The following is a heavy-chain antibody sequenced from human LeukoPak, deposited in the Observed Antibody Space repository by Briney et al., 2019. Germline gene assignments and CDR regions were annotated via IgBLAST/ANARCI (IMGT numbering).Heavy chain of an antibody. Sequence: GGSLRLSCAASGFTFSSYAMSWVRQAPGKGLKWVSAISGSGGSTYYADSVKGRFTISRDNSKNTLYLQMNSLRAEDTAVYYCAKDDPYGGNSAGDHYWGQGTLVTVSS. CDR1: GFTFSSYA. D-gene: IGHD4-23*01. CDR2: ISGSGGST. V-gene: IGHV3-23*01. J-gene: IGHJ4*02. CDR3: AKDDPYGGNSAGDHY.